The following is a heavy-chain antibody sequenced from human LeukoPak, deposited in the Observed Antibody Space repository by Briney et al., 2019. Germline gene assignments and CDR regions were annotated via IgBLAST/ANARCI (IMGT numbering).Heavy chain of an antibody. D-gene: IGHD3-10*01. V-gene: IGHV3-74*01. CDR1: GVTFTNHW. CDR2: IRPDGRET. J-gene: IGHJ4*02. CDR3: GREDVLGSGSVDC. Sequence: PGGSLRLSCAASGVTFTNHWMHWVRQAPGKGLVWVSRIRPDGRETNHADSVKGRFTISRANAKNTLYLQTNSLAAEDTAVYYCGREDVLGSGSVDCWGQGVLVSVSS.